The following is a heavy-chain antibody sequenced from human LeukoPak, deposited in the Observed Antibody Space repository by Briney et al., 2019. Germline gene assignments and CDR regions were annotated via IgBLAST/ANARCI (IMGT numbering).Heavy chain of an antibody. J-gene: IGHJ4*02. D-gene: IGHD3-3*01. CDR2: INQDGSEK. V-gene: IGHV3-7*01. CDR3: ARGSEWSNGVSDC. CDR1: GFTCSSYW. Sequence: GGSLTLSCAASGFTCSSYWMRWVAQAPGKGLEWVANINQDGSEKYYVDYVKGRFTSSRDNAKNSLYLQMNSLRGDDTAVYYCARGSEWSNGVSDCWGQGTLVTVSS.